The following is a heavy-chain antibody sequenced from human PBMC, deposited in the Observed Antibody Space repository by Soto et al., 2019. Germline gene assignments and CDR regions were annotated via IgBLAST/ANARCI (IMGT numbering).Heavy chain of an antibody. CDR1: GYSFTSYW. J-gene: IGHJ5*02. V-gene: IGHV5-51*03. D-gene: IGHD6-13*01. CDR3: ARLEGIAAAGPNWFDP. CDR2: IYPGDSDT. Sequence: EVQLVQSGAEVKKPGESLKISCKGSGYSFTSYWIGWVRQMPGKGLEWMGIIYPGDSDTRYSPSFQGQVTISADKSISTAYLQWSSLKASDTAMYYCARLEGIAAAGPNWFDPWGQGTLVTVSS.